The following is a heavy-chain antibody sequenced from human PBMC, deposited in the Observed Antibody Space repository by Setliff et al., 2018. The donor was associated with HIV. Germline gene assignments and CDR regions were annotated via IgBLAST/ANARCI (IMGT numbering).Heavy chain of an antibody. CDR1: GYNFTSHD. J-gene: IGHJ4*02. Sequence: ASVKVSCKASGYNFTSHDINWVRQAPGQGLEWMGWVNPKSGNTGYAQKFQGRVTMTTDTSTSTVYMELRSLRSDDTAVYYCARDLDILTGYYWGLDYWGQGTLVTVSS. CDR2: VNPKSGNT. CDR3: ARDLDILTGYYWGLDY. V-gene: IGHV1-8*01. D-gene: IGHD3-9*01.